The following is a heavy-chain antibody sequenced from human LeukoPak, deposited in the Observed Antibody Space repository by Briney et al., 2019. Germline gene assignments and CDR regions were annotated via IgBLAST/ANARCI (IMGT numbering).Heavy chain of an antibody. CDR3: ARDRTTETVPYYYGLDV. V-gene: IGHV1-18*01. D-gene: IGHD1-14*01. J-gene: IGHJ6*02. CDR2: STPYDGKT. Sequence: ASVKVSCTASGYPFSTYGISWVRQAPGQGLEWMGWSTPYDGKTKFAQKLQGRVTLTTDTSTSTAYMELRSLGSDDTAVYYCARDRTTETVPYYYGLDVWGQGTTGTVSS. CDR1: GYPFSTYG.